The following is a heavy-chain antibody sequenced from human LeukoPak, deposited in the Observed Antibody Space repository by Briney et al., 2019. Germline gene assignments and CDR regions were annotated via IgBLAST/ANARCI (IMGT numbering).Heavy chain of an antibody. D-gene: IGHD6-19*01. CDR3: AKDLSGIAVAGPFDY. J-gene: IGHJ4*02. Sequence: PGGSLRLSCAASGFTFDDYAMHWVRQAPGKGLEWVSGISWNSGSIDYADSVKGRFTISRDNAKNSLYLQMNSLRAEDTALYYCAKDLSGIAVAGPFDYWGQGTLVTVSS. V-gene: IGHV3-9*01. CDR2: ISWNSGSI. CDR1: GFTFDDYA.